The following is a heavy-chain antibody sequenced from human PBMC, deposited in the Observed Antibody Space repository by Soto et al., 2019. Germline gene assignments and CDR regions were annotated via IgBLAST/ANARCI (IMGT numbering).Heavy chain of an antibody. CDR3: AKVKGDGYNSPFDY. V-gene: IGHV3-23*01. CDR1: GFSYSNYV. Sequence: EVQLLDSGGGLVQPGGSLRLSCAASGFSYSNYVMTWVRQAPGKGLEWVSAISASDTSTYYADSVKGRFTISRDSSKNTQKLQMNTLRAEDTAVYYCAKVKGDGYNSPFDYWGQGTLVTVSS. D-gene: IGHD5-12*01. CDR2: ISASDTST. J-gene: IGHJ4*02.